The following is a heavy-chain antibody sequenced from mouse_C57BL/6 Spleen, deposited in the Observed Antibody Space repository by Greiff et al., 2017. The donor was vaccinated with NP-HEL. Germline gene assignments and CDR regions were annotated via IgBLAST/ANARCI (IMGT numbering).Heavy chain of an antibody. CDR1: GYTFTDYA. J-gene: IGHJ2*01. Sequence: QVQLQQSGPELVRPGVSVTISCKGSGYTFTDYAMHWVKQSHAKSLEWIGVISTYYGDASYNQKFKDKATMTVAQSSSTAYLELARLTSGDSAVFFCARGGYLLWLRGYFDYWGQGTTLTVSS. CDR3: ARGGYLLWLRGYFDY. D-gene: IGHD2-2*01. CDR2: ISTYYGDA. V-gene: IGHV1-67*01.